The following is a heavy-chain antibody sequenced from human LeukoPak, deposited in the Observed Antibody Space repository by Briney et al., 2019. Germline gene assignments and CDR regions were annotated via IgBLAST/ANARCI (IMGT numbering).Heavy chain of an antibody. D-gene: IGHD4-23*01. CDR1: GGSISTYY. CDR2: ISGTT. CDR3: AREGGGKGAFDI. V-gene: IGHV4-59*12. J-gene: IGHJ3*02. Sequence: SETLSLTRTVSGGSISTYYWSWIRQPPGKGLEWIGYISGTTNYNPSLKSRVTISQDTSKNQFSLQLNSVTPEDTAIYYCAREGGGKGAFDIWGQGTMVTVSS.